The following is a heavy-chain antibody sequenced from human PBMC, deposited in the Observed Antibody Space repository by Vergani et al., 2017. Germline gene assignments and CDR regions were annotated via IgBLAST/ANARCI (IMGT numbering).Heavy chain of an antibody. Sequence: QVQLQESGPGLVKPSETLSLICTVSGGSISSYYWSWIRQPPGKGLEWIGYIYYSGSTNYNPSLKSRVTISVDTSKNQFSLKLNSVTAADTAVYYCARDQMSTIGSLDYWGQGTLVTVSS. D-gene: IGHD5-24*01. CDR2: IYYSGST. CDR3: ARDQMSTIGSLDY. CDR1: GGSISSYY. J-gene: IGHJ4*02. V-gene: IGHV4-59*01.